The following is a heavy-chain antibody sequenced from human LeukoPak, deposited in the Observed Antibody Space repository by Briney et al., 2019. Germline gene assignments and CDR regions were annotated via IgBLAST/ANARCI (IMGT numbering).Heavy chain of an antibody. J-gene: IGHJ6*03. Sequence: SVEVSCKASGGTFSSYAISWVRQAPGKGLEWMGRIIPIFGTANYAQKFQGRVTITTDESTSTAYMELSSLRSEDTAVYYCARSFWSAQGDYYYYMDVWGKGTTVTVSS. CDR3: ARSFWSAQGDYYYYMDV. D-gene: IGHD3-3*01. CDR1: GGTFSSYA. V-gene: IGHV1-69*05. CDR2: IIPIFGTA.